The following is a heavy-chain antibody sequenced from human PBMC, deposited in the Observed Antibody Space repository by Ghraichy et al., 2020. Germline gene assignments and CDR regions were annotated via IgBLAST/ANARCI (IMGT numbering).Heavy chain of an antibody. V-gene: IGHV3-23*01. J-gene: IGHJ4*02. Sequence: GESLNISCAASGFTFSSFAMTWVRQAPGKGLEWVSAISGRGDNTDYADSVKGRFTISRDNSKNTLHLQMNSLRAEDTAVYHCAKLIVAYYGSGTYSDYWGQGTLVTVSS. CDR1: GFTFSSFA. CDR2: ISGRGDNT. CDR3: AKLIVAYYGSGTYSDY. D-gene: IGHD3-10*01.